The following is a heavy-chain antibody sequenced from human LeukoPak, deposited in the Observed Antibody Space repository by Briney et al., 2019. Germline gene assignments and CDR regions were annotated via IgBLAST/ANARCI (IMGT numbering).Heavy chain of an antibody. CDR3: ARDSSRTFDY. J-gene: IGHJ4*02. CDR2: IYTSGST. Sequence: SETLSIPFSVSGGSINRYYWSWVRPPAGKGLGCIGRIYTSGSTNYNPSLKSRVTMSVDTSTNQFSLNLSSATAADTAVYYCARDSSRTFDYWGQGTLVTVSS. V-gene: IGHV4-4*07. CDR1: GGSINRYY.